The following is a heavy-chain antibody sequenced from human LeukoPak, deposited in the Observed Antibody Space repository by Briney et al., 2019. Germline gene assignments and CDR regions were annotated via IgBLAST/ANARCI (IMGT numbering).Heavy chain of an antibody. D-gene: IGHD3-10*01. J-gene: IGHJ4*02. CDR3: AKDTPPGV. CDR2: ISGDADST. V-gene: IGHV3-43*02. CDR1: GFTFDDYA. Sequence: PGGSLRLSCAASGFTFDDYAMHWVRQVPGKGLEWVSLISGDADSTNYADSVKGRFTISRDNSKNTLYLQTYSLRTEDTALYYCAKDTPPGVWGQGTLVTVSS.